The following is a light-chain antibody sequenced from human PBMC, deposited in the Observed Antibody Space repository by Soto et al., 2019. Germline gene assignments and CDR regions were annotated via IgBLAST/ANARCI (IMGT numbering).Light chain of an antibody. CDR2: GAS. Sequence: EIVMTQSPATLSVSPGERATLSCRASQSVTNNLAWYQQKPGQAPRLLIYGASTRAAGVPARISGSGSGTEFSLTINSLQSEDFATYYCQQYNNWPQTFGQGNKVEI. J-gene: IGKJ1*01. CDR1: QSVTNN. V-gene: IGKV3-15*01. CDR3: QQYNNWPQT.